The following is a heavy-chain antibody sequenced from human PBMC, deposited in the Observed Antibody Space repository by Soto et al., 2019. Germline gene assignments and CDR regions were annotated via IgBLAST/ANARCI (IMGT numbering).Heavy chain of an antibody. Sequence: GASVKVSCKASGYTFTSYCVSWVRQAPGQGLEWMGWISAYNGNTNYAQKLQGRVTMTTDTSTSTAYMELRGLRSDDTAVYYCARDSDIVVVPAAIPNWFSAWGQGTLVTVSS. D-gene: IGHD2-2*01. CDR3: ARDSDIVVVPAAIPNWFSA. V-gene: IGHV1-18*01. CDR1: GYTFTSYC. J-gene: IGHJ5*02. CDR2: ISAYNGNT.